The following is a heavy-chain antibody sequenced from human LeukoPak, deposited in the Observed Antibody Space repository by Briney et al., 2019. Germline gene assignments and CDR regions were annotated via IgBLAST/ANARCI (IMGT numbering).Heavy chain of an antibody. D-gene: IGHD6-19*01. CDR3: ARHGSGWEGPYYFDY. Sequence: KPSETLSLTCSVYGGSFSGYYWSWIRQPPGKGLEWIGEINHSGSTNYNSSLKSRVSISLDTSKKQFSLKLSSVTAADTAVYYCARHGSGWEGPYYFDYWGQGTLVTVSS. V-gene: IGHV4-34*01. CDR1: GGSFSGYY. J-gene: IGHJ4*02. CDR2: INHSGST.